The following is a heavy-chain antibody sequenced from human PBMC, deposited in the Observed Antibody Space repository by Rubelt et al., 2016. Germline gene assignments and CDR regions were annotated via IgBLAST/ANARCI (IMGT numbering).Heavy chain of an antibody. CDR3: ARDSAGFDY. J-gene: IGHJ4*02. CDR1: GGSITTYY. CDR2: ISYTGST. D-gene: IGHD6-13*01. V-gene: IGHV4-59*01. Sequence: QVQLQESGPGLVKPSETLSLTCTVSGGSITTYYWSWIRQPPGKGLEWIGYISYTGSTKYSPSLKSRVAISVDTSKNPFSRRLSSVTAADTAVYFCARDSAGFDYWGQGTLVTVSS.